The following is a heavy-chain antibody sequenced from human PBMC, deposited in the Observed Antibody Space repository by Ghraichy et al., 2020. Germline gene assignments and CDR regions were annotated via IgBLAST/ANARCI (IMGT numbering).Heavy chain of an antibody. CDR1: GFTVSSNY. Sequence: GGSLRLSCAASGFTVSSNYMTWVRQAPGKGREGVSVIYSGGSTFYADSVKGRFTISRDNSKNTLYLQMDSLRAEDTAVYYCARGWEQWLVPHVFDIWGQGTMVTVSS. CDR3: ARGWEQWLVPHVFDI. V-gene: IGHV3-53*01. D-gene: IGHD6-19*01. J-gene: IGHJ3*02. CDR2: IYSGGST.